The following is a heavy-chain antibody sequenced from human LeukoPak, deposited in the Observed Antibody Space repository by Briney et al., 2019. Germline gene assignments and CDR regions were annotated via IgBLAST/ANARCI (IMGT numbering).Heavy chain of an antibody. V-gene: IGHV3-23*01. CDR3: ARYCSGGSCFYNYYGMDV. CDR2: ISRSGGTT. J-gene: IGHJ6*02. D-gene: IGHD2-15*01. Sequence: AGGSLRLSCAASGFTFSSYAMSWVRQAPGKGLEWVSTISRSGGTTYYADSVKGRFTISRDNSKNTLFLQMNSLTDDDAAVYFCARYCSGGSCFYNYYGMDVWGQGTTVTVSS. CDR1: GFTFSSYA.